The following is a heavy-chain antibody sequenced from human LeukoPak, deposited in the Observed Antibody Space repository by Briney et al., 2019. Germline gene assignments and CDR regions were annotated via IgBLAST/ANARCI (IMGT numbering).Heavy chain of an antibody. D-gene: IGHD2-2*01. CDR2: MNPNSGNT. J-gene: IGHJ4*02. V-gene: IGHV1-8*01. CDR3: ATARGQDIVVVPAALGYFDY. Sequence: ASVKVSCKASGYTFTSYDINWVRQATGQGLEWMGWMNPNSGNTGYAQKFQGRVTMTRNTSISTAYMELSSLRSEDTAVYYCATARGQDIVVVPAALGYFDYWGQGTLVTVSS. CDR1: GYTFTSYD.